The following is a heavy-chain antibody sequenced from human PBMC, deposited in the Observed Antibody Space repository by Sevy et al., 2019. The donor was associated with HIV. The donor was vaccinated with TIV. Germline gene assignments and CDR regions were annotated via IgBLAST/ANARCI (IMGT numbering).Heavy chain of an antibody. CDR3: AGGCSGGSCYLFSSLGPGYYYGMDV. V-gene: IGHV3-21*01. Sequence: GGSLRLSCAVSGFTFSSYSMNWVRQAPGKGLEWVSSISSSSSYIYYADSVKGRFTISRDNAKNSLYLQMNSLIAEDTAVYYCAGGCSGGSCYLFSSLGPGYYYGMDVWGQGTTVTVSS. J-gene: IGHJ6*02. CDR1: GFTFSSYS. CDR2: ISSSSSYI. D-gene: IGHD2-15*01.